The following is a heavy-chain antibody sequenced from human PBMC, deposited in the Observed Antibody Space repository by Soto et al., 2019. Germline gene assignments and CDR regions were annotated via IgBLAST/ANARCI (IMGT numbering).Heavy chain of an antibody. Sequence: QITLKESGPTLVKPTQTLTLTCTFSGFSVSTSGVGVAWICQSPGKALEWLALIYWDNDKRYSPFLQSRVTITKDTSKNQVVLTMTNMDPVDTATYYCAHKGGRGAGMDVWGQGTTVTVSS. D-gene: IGHD2-15*01. V-gene: IGHV2-5*02. CDR2: IYWDNDK. CDR1: GFSVSTSGVG. J-gene: IGHJ6*02. CDR3: AHKGGRGAGMDV.